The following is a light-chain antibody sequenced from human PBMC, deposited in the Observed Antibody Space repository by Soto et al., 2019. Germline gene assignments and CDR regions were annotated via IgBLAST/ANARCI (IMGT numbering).Light chain of an antibody. CDR1: QTISSTY. Sequence: EIVLTQSPGTLSLSPGDRATLSCRASQTISSTYLAWYQQKPGQAPRLIIHAASTRATGIPDRLSGSGSGTDFTLTISRLEPEDCAVYYCQQYGSSPKTFGQGTKVEI. V-gene: IGKV3-20*01. J-gene: IGKJ1*01. CDR3: QQYGSSPKT. CDR2: AAS.